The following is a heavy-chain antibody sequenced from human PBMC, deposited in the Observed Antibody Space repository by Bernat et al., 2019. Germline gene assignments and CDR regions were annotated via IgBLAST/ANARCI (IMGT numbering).Heavy chain of an antibody. V-gene: IGHV3-21*01. D-gene: IGHD3-16*01. Sequence: EVQLVESGGGLVKPGGSLRLSCAASGFTFSSYSMNWVRQAPGKGLEWVSSISSSSSYIYYADSVKGRFTISRDNAKNSLYLQMNSLRAEDTAVYYCARDGGYYDYIWGSARGYFDYGGQGTLVTVSS. J-gene: IGHJ4*02. CDR3: ARDGGYYDYIWGSARGYFDY. CDR2: ISSSSSYI. CDR1: GFTFSSYS.